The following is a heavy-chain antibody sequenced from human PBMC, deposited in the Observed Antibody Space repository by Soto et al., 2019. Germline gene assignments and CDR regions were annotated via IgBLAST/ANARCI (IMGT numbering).Heavy chain of an antibody. V-gene: IGHV3-30-3*01. CDR2: VFNDESSI. CDR1: GFTFSSYA. D-gene: IGHD3-22*01. J-gene: IGHJ4*02. Sequence: GGSLKLSCAASGFTFSSYAMHWVRQAPGKGLEWVAVVFNDESSISYADSVKGRFTISRDNSRNTLYLQMTSLRLEDTALYYCATGAAYYYDTSRYWGQGTLVTVSS. CDR3: ATGAAYYYDTSRY.